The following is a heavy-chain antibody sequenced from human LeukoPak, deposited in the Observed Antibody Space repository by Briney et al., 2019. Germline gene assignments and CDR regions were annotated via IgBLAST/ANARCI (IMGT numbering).Heavy chain of an antibody. Sequence: GGSLRLSCAASGFTFDDYTMHWVRQAPGKGLEWVSLITWDGGSTYYADSVKGRFTISRDDAKNTLYLQMNSLRAEDTAVYYCARDKGYYDSSGYYYSYDAFDVWGQGTMVTVSS. V-gene: IGHV3-43*01. J-gene: IGHJ3*01. D-gene: IGHD3-22*01. CDR1: GFTFDDYT. CDR2: ITWDGGST. CDR3: ARDKGYYDSSGYYYSYDAFDV.